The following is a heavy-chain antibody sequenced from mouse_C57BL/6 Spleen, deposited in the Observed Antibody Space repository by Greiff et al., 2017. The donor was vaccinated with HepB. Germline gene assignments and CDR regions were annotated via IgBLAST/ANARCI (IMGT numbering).Heavy chain of an antibody. CDR1: GYTFTDYN. CDR2: INPNNGGT. V-gene: IGHV1-18*01. J-gene: IGHJ2*01. D-gene: IGHD1-1*01. CDR3: ARSVVAYYFDY. Sequence: EVQLQQSGPELVKPGASVKIPCKASGYTFTDYNMDWVKQSHGKSLEWIGAINPNNGGTSYNQKFKGKATLTVDKSSSTAYMELRSLTSEDTAVYYCARSVVAYYFDYWGQGTTLTVSS.